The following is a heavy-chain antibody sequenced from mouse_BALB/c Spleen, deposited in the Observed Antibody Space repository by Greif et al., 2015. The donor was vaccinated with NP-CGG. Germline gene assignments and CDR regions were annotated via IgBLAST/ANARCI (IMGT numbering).Heavy chain of an antibody. V-gene: IGHV1-9*01. CDR2: ILPGSGST. CDR3: ARWLLRRGYAMDY. CDR1: GYTFSSYW. Sequence: VKVVDSGAELMKPGASVKISCKATGYTFSSYWIEWVKQRPGHGLEWIGEILPGSGSTNYNEKFKGKATFTADTSSNTAYRQLSSLTSEDSAVYYCARWLLRRGYAMDYWGQGTSVTVSS. J-gene: IGHJ4*01. D-gene: IGHD2-3*01.